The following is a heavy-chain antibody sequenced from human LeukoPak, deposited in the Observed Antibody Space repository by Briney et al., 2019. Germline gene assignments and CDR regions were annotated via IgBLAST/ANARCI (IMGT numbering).Heavy chain of an antibody. Sequence: GGSLRLSCAASGFTFSNYAMDWVRQAPGKGLEWVSAISGRGAVTYYADSVKGRFTFSRDNSKNTLYLQMTSLRAEDTAVYFCARQGGDWYAFDYWGQGTLVTVSS. D-gene: IGHD6-19*01. J-gene: IGHJ4*02. CDR2: ISGRGAVT. CDR1: GFTFSNYA. V-gene: IGHV3-23*01. CDR3: ARQGGDWYAFDY.